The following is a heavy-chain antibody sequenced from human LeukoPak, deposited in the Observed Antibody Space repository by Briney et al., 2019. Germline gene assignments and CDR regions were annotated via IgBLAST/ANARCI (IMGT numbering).Heavy chain of an antibody. Sequence: XTCTXSGDSISSSSYYWAWIRQPPGKGLGWIGSIYYSGSTHYNPSLESRVTMSVDTSKNHLSLKLTSVTAADAAVYYCARQRAYYGSGSYYSGFDYWGQGAPITVSS. CDR2: IYYSGST. CDR3: ARQRAYYGSGSYYSGFDY. D-gene: IGHD3-10*01. V-gene: IGHV4-39*01. J-gene: IGHJ4*02. CDR1: GDSISSSSYY.